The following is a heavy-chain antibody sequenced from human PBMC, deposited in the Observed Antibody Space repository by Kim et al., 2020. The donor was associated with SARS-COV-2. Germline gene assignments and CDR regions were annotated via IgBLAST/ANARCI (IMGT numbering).Heavy chain of an antibody. J-gene: IGHJ4*02. CDR2: IYYSGST. CDR1: GGSISSSSYY. Sequence: SETLSLTCTVSGGSISSSSYYWGWIRQPPGKGLEWIGSIYYSGSTYYNPSLKSRVTISVDTSKNQFSLKLSSVTAADTAVYYCARHGSGADGSGSYEVWGQGTLVTVSS. V-gene: IGHV4-39*01. CDR3: ARHGSGADGSGSYEV. D-gene: IGHD3-10*01.